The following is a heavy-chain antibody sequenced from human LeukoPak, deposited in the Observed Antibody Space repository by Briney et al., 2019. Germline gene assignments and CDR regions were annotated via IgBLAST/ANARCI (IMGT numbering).Heavy chain of an antibody. J-gene: IGHJ4*02. D-gene: IGHD3-22*01. V-gene: IGHV4-39*07. Sequence: SETLSLTCTVSGASISSSSYYWAWIRQPPGKGLEWIGSVHYSGSIYYNPSLKSRATLSVDTSKNEFSLRLTSVTAADTALYFCTVGANYYDRNTAYFIDYWGQGALVTVSS. CDR3: TVGANYYDRNTAYFIDY. CDR2: VHYSGSI. CDR1: GASISSSSYY.